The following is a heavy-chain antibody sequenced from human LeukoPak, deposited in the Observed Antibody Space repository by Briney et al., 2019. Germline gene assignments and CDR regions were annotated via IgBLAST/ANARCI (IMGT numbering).Heavy chain of an antibody. CDR2: ISSTSSTV. Sequence: GGSLRLSCAVSGFTFSSYSMTWVRQAPGKGLEWVSYISSTSSTVYYADSVKGRFTISRDNVKNSLYLQMNSLRAEDTAVYYCARPVVAATTPDTFDIWGQGTMVAVSS. D-gene: IGHD2-15*01. CDR3: ARPVVAATTPDTFDI. J-gene: IGHJ3*02. V-gene: IGHV3-48*01. CDR1: GFTFSSYS.